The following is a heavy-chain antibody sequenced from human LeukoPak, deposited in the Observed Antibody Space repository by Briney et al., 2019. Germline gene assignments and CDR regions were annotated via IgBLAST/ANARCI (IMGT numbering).Heavy chain of an antibody. CDR2: IYYSGST. D-gene: IGHD6-19*01. V-gene: IGHV4-39*02. CDR1: GGSISSSSYY. J-gene: IGHJ4*02. CDR3: ARETGSSGWSDY. Sequence: SETLSLTCTVSGGSISSSSYYWGWIRQPPGKGLEWIGSIYYSGSTYYNPSLKSRVTLSVDTSKNQFSLKLSSVTAADTAVYYCARETGSSGWSDYWGQGTLVTVSS.